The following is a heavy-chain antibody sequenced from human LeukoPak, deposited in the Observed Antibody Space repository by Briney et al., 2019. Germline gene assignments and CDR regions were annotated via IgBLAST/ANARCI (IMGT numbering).Heavy chain of an antibody. J-gene: IGHJ4*02. CDR2: IYTSGST. Sequence: KTSETLSLTCTVSGGSISSYYWSWIRQPAGKGLEWIGRIYTSGSTNYNPSLKSRVTMSVDTSKNQFSLKLSSVTAADTAVYYCAREPKPYYYDSSGSTSTLYYFDYWGQGTLVTVSS. V-gene: IGHV4-4*07. D-gene: IGHD3-22*01. CDR3: AREPKPYYYDSSGSTSTLYYFDY. CDR1: GGSISSYY.